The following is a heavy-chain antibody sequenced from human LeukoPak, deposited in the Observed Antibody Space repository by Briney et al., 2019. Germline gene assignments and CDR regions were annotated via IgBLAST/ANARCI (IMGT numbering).Heavy chain of an antibody. J-gene: IGHJ4*02. CDR3: ARVSEGIAAAGRSEGFDY. Sequence: SETLSLTCTVSGGSISSYYWSWIRQPAGKGPEWIGRIYTSGSTNYNPSLKSRVTMSVDTSKNQFSLKLSSVTAADTAVYYCARVSEGIAAAGRSEGFDYWGQGTLVTVSS. CDR2: IYTSGST. V-gene: IGHV4-4*07. CDR1: GGSISSYY. D-gene: IGHD6-13*01.